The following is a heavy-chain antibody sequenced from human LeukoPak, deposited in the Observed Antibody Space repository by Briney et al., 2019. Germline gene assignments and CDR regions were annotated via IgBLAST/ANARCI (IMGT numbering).Heavy chain of an antibody. V-gene: IGHV3-74*01. D-gene: IGHD2-2*01. Sequence: GGSLRLSCAASGFSFSTYWMHWVRQAPGTGLVWVSRISSDGTNTYYADSVKGRFTISRDNSKNTLYLQMNSLGAEDTAVYYCAKRGNPAVGHHYLDVWGEGTTVSVSS. J-gene: IGHJ6*03. CDR3: AKRGNPAVGHHYLDV. CDR1: GFSFSTYW. CDR2: ISSDGTNT.